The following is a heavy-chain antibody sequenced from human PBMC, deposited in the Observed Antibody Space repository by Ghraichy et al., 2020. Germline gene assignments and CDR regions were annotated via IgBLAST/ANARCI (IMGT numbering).Heavy chain of an antibody. V-gene: IGHV4-4*02. CDR2: RFHSGYT. CDR3: AKRVATPYYYMDV. CDR1: GGSVTSLDW. D-gene: IGHD3-3*01. Sequence: TLSLTCAVSGGSVTSLDWWTWVRRPPGKGLEWIGERFHSGYTNYNPSLRSRVSISLDKSENKFSLTLFSVTAADTAVYYCAKRVATPYYYMDVWGQGTTVIVSS. J-gene: IGHJ6*03.